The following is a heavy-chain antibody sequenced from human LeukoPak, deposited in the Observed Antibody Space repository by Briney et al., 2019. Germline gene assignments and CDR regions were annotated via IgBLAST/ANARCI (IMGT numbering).Heavy chain of an antibody. CDR2: IHSGGTT. D-gene: IGHD5-12*01. CDR1: GFTVSNNY. Sequence: PGGSLRLSCAASGFTVSNNYMSWVRQAPGKGLELVSVIHSGGTTNYADSVQGRFTISIDNSKTTVYLHMNRLRAEDTAVYYCARDSDSGYGPFASWGQGTLVTVSS. J-gene: IGHJ4*02. V-gene: IGHV3-53*01. CDR3: ARDSDSGYGPFAS.